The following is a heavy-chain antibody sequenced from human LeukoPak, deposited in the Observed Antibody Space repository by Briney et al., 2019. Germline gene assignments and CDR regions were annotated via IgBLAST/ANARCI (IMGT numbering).Heavy chain of an antibody. Sequence: GTSLRLSCAASGFTFSSHGLYWVRQAPGKGLEWVALIWYDGSKKYHADSVKGRFTISRDDSRNTLYLQMDSLRAEDTAAYYCARDISYGALDFWGQGTLVTVSS. J-gene: IGHJ4*02. V-gene: IGHV3-33*01. CDR3: ARDISYGALDF. D-gene: IGHD3-3*02. CDR1: GFTFSSHG. CDR2: IWYDGSKK.